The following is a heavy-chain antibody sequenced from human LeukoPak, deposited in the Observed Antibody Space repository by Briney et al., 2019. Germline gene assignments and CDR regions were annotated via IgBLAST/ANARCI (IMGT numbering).Heavy chain of an antibody. D-gene: IGHD1-26*01. V-gene: IGHV4-61*01. CDR3: ARGSGGYRPINFDY. CDR2: IYYSGST. CDR1: GGSVSSGSYY. Sequence: SETLSLTCTVSGGSVSSGSYYWSWIRQPPGKGLEWIGYIYYSGSTNYNPSLKSRVTISVDTSKNQFSLKLSSVTAADTAVYYCARGSGGYRPINFDYWGQGTLVTVSS. J-gene: IGHJ4*02.